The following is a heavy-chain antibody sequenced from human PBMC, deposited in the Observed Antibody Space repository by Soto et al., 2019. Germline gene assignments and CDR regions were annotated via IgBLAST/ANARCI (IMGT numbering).Heavy chain of an antibody. J-gene: IGHJ6*02. CDR3: AKSSSSPSWGYYYGMDV. Sequence: HPGGSLRLSCAASGFTFSSYAMSWVRQAPGKGLEWVSAISGSGGSTYYADSVKGRFTISRDNSKNTLYLQMNSLRAEDTAVYYCAKSSSSPSWGYYYGMDVWGQGTTVTVSS. V-gene: IGHV3-23*01. CDR1: GFTFSSYA. CDR2: ISGSGGST. D-gene: IGHD6-13*01.